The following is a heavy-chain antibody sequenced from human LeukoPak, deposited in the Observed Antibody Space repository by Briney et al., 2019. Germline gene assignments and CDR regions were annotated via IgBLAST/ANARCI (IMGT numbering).Heavy chain of an antibody. CDR2: IYYSGST. Sequence: PLETLSLTCTVSGGSISSYYWSWIRQPPGKGLEWIGYIYYSGSTNYNPSLKSRVTISVDTSKNQFSLKLSSVTAADTAVYYCARFGSSGSYFDYWGQGTLVTVSS. CDR1: GGSISSYY. J-gene: IGHJ4*02. D-gene: IGHD6-19*01. V-gene: IGHV4-59*01. CDR3: ARFGSSGSYFDY.